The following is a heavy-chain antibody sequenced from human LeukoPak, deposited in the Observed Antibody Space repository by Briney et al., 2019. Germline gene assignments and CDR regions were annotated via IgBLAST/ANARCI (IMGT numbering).Heavy chain of an antibody. CDR3: ARDHYCSSTSCYTIFDY. D-gene: IGHD2-2*02. CDR1: GYTFTGYY. J-gene: IGHJ4*02. Sequence: ASVKVSCKASGYTFTGYYMHWVRQAPGQGLEWMGWINPNSGGTNYAQKFQGRVTMTRDTSISTAYMELSRLRSDDTAVYYCARDHYCSSTSCYTIFDYRGQGTLVTVSS. CDR2: INPNSGGT. V-gene: IGHV1-2*02.